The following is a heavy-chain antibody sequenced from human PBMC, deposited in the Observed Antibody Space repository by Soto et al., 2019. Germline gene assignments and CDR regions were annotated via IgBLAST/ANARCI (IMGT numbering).Heavy chain of an antibody. Sequence: GGSLRLSCAASGFTVSSNYMSWVRQAPGKGLEWVSVIYSGGSTYYADSVKGRFTISRHNSKNTLYLQMNGLRAEDTAVYYCARARVNYDILTGYWDYWGQGTLVTVSS. D-gene: IGHD3-9*01. J-gene: IGHJ4*02. V-gene: IGHV3-53*04. CDR1: GFTVSSNY. CDR3: ARARVNYDILTGYWDY. CDR2: IYSGGST.